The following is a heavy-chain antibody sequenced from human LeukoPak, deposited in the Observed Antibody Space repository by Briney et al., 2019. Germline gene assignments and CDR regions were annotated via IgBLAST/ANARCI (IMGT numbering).Heavy chain of an antibody. V-gene: IGHV3-23*01. CDR3: ANLYSSSWYRYFDY. J-gene: IGHJ4*02. D-gene: IGHD6-13*01. Sequence: GGSLRLSCAASGFTFSSYAMSWVRQAPGKGLEWVSAISGSGGSTYYADSVKGRFTISRDNSKNTLYLQMNSLRAEDTAVYYCANLYSSSWYRYFDYWGQGTLVTVSS. CDR1: GFTFSSYA. CDR2: ISGSGGST.